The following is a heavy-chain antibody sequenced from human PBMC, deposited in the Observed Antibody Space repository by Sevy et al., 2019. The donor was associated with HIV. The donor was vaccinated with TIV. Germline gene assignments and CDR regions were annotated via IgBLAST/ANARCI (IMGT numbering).Heavy chain of an antibody. CDR3: ATTKDYYDSSGSPFDS. J-gene: IGHJ4*02. D-gene: IGHD3-22*01. CDR1: GYTLSQIS. V-gene: IGHV1-24*01. CDR2: FDPEDGET. Sequence: ASVKLSCKVSGYTLSQISMHWVRQAPGKGLEWMGSFDPEDGETIYAQKFQARVTMTEDTSTDTAYMELSSLRSDDTAVYYCATTKDYYDSSGSPFDSWGQGTLVTVSS.